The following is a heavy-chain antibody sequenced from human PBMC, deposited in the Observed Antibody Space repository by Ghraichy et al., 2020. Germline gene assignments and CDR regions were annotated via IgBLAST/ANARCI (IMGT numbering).Heavy chain of an antibody. V-gene: IGHV3-69-1*01. CDR3: ARDASGWFRDY. J-gene: IGHJ4*02. D-gene: IGHD6-19*01. CDR1: GFSLSDSS. CDR2: MSSRRS. Sequence: GGSLRLSCATSGFSLSDSSMSWVRQAPGKGLEWVSSMSSRRSIYGDSVKGRFTISRDNAKNSLYLEMNSLRVEDTAVYYCARDASGWFRDYWGQGTLVTVSS.